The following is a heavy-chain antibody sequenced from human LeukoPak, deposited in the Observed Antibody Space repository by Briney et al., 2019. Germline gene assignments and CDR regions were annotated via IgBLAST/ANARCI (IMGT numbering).Heavy chain of an antibody. J-gene: IGHJ6*03. CDR2: MNPNNGGT. Sequence: GASVKVSCKASGYTFTDYYLHWVRQAPGQGLEWMGWMNPNNGGTNYAQKFQGRVTMTRDTSINTAYMELSRLTSDDTAAYYCARDPSHYYYTDVWGIGTTVTVSS. CDR3: ARDPSHYYYTDV. V-gene: IGHV1-2*02. CDR1: GYTFTDYY.